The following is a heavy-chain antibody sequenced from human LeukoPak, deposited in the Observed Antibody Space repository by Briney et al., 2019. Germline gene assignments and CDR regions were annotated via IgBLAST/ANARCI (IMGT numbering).Heavy chain of an antibody. CDR3: ARDDGFSCYSY. J-gene: IGHJ4*02. CDR2: MNLDGSEK. V-gene: IGHV3-7*01. CDR1: GFTFSSYW. Sequence: GGSLRLSCAASGFTFSSYWMTWVRQAPGKGPEWVANMNLDGSEKYYVDSVKGRFIISRDNAKNSLFLQMNSLIAEDTAVYYCARDDGFSCYSYWGQGTLVTVSS. D-gene: IGHD3/OR15-3a*01.